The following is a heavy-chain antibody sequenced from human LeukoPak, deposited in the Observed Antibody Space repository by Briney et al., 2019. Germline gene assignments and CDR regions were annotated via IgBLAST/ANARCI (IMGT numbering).Heavy chain of an antibody. CDR1: GYTFTSYA. Sequence: ASVKVSCTASGYTFTSYAMNWVRQAPGQGLEWMGWINTNTGNPTYAQGFTGRFVFSLDTSVSTAYLQISSLKAEDTAVYYCARDSSHPTYYYDSSGYYYRPFDIWGQGTMDTVSS. J-gene: IGHJ3*02. V-gene: IGHV7-4-1*02. CDR3: ARDSSHPTYYYDSSGYYYRPFDI. CDR2: INTNTGNP. D-gene: IGHD3-22*01.